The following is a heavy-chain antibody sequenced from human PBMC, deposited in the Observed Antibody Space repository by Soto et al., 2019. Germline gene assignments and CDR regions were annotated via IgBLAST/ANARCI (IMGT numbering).Heavy chain of an antibody. Sequence: GGSLRLSCAASGFTFSSYAMSWVRQAPGKGLEWVSAISGSGGSTYYADSVKGRFTISRDNSKNTLYLQMNSLRSEDTALYYCANKNVDTAMDYWGRGTLVTVSS. V-gene: IGHV3-23*01. CDR1: GFTFSSYA. J-gene: IGHJ4*02. CDR2: ISGSGGST. CDR3: ANKNVDTAMDY. D-gene: IGHD5-18*01.